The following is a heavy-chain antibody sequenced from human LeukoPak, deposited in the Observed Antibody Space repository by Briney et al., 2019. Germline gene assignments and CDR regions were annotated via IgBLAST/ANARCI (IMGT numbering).Heavy chain of an antibody. J-gene: IGHJ5*02. V-gene: IGHV4-59*12. CDR3: ARDVLRYFDWFPNQNNWFDP. CDR2: IYYSGST. CDR1: GGSISSYY. Sequence: SETLSLTCTVSGGSISSYYWSWIRQPPGKGLEWIGYIYYSGSTNYNPSLKSRVTISVDTSKSQFSLKLSSVTAADTAVYYCARDVLRYFDWFPNQNNWFDPWGQGTLVTVSS. D-gene: IGHD3-9*01.